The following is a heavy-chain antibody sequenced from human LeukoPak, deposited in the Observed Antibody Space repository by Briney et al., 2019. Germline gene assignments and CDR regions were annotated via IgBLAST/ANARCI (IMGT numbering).Heavy chain of an antibody. D-gene: IGHD3-10*01. Sequence: GGSLRLSCAASGFTFSSYSMNWVRQSPGDGVEWFLYISSSSSTIYYADSVKCRFTISRDKAKNSLYLQMNSLRAEDTAVYYCARDGFMVRGVFDYWGQGTLVTVSS. J-gene: IGHJ4*02. CDR3: ARDGFMVRGVFDY. V-gene: IGHV3-48*01. CDR2: ISSSSSTI. CDR1: GFTFSSYS.